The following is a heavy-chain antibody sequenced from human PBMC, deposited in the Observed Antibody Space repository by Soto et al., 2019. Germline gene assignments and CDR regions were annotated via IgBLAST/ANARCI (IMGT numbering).Heavy chain of an antibody. CDR1: GFTFSSYA. V-gene: IGHV3-30-3*01. CDR3: ARDYCSGGSCYYPDY. D-gene: IGHD2-15*01. CDR2: ISYDGSNK. J-gene: IGHJ4*02. Sequence: QVQLVESGGGVVQPGRSLRLSCAASGFTFSSYAMHWVRQAPGKGLEWVAVISYDGSNKYYADSVKGRFTISRDNSKNTLYRQMNSLRAEDTAVYYCARDYCSGGSCYYPDYWGQGTLVTVSS.